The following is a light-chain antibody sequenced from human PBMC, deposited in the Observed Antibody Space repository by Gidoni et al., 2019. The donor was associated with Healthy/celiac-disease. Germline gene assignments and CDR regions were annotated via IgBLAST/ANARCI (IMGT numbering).Light chain of an antibody. J-gene: IGLJ3*02. CDR1: ALPKKY. Sequence: SNELTHPPSASVSPGQTTRITCSGDALPKKYAYWYQQKSGQAPVLVIYEDSKRPSGIPERFSGSSSGTMATLTISGAQVEDEADYYCYSTDSSGNHRVFGGGTKLTVL. V-gene: IGLV3-10*01. CDR2: EDS. CDR3: YSTDSSGNHRV.